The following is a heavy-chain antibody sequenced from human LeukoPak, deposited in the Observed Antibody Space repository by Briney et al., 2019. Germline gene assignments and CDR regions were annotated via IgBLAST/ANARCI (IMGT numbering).Heavy chain of an antibody. D-gene: IGHD6-19*01. CDR1: GGSISSYY. CDR2: IYTSGSI. CDR3: AREQQWLVRGDAFDI. J-gene: IGHJ3*02. Sequence: SETLSLTCTVSGGSISSYYWSWIRQPAGKGLEWIGRIYTSGSINYNPSLKSRVTMSVDTSKNQFSLKLSSVTAADTAVYYCAREQQWLVRGDAFDIWGQGTMVTVSS. V-gene: IGHV4-4*07.